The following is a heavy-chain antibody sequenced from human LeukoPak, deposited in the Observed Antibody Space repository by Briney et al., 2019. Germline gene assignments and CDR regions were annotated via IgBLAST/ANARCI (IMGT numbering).Heavy chain of an antibody. CDR3: ASLYGSGPNWFDP. CDR2: ISSSSSSI. J-gene: IGHJ5*02. D-gene: IGHD3-10*01. V-gene: IGHV3-48*01. CDR1: GFTVSSNY. Sequence: HSGGALRLSCAASGFTVSSNYINWVRQAPGKGLQWVSYISSSSSSIYYADAVKGRFTISRDNAKNSLYLQMNSLRAEDTAVYYCASLYGSGPNWFDPWGQGTLVTVSS.